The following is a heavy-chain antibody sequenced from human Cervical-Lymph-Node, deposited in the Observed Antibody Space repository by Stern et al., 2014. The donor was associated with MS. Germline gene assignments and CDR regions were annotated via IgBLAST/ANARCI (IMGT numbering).Heavy chain of an antibody. V-gene: IGHV3-23*04. D-gene: IGHD3-22*01. CDR3: AKTIDYDSSGYWPFVFDY. Sequence: VQLVQSGGGLVQPGGSLRLSCAASGFTFSSYAMSWVRQAPGKGLEWVSAISGSGGSTYYADSVKGRFTISRDNSKNTLYLQMNSLRAEDTAVYYCAKTIDYDSSGYWPFVFDYWGQGTLVTVSS. J-gene: IGHJ4*02. CDR2: ISGSGGST. CDR1: GFTFSSYA.